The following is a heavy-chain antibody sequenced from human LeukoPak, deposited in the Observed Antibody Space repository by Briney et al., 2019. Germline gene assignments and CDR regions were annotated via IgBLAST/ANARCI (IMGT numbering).Heavy chain of an antibody. CDR1: GGTFSSYA. J-gene: IGHJ4*02. CDR2: MNPNSGNT. D-gene: IGHD3-10*01. Sequence: ASVKVSCKASGGTFSSYAISWVRQAPGQGLEWMGWMNPNSGNTGYAQKFQGRVTMTRNTSISTAYMELSSLRSEDTAVYYCVGWDYGSGSSYFDYWGQGTLVTVSS. CDR3: VGWDYGSGSSYFDY. V-gene: IGHV1-8*02.